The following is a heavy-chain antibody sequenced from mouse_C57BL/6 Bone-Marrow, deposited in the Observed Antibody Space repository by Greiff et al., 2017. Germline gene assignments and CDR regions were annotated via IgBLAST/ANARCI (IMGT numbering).Heavy chain of an antibody. CDR2: ISSGGDYI. J-gene: IGHJ3*01. Sequence: EVHLVESGDGLAKPGGSLKLSCAASGFTFSSYAMSWVRQTLEKRLEWVAYISSGGDYIYYADTVKGRFTISRDNARNTLYLQMSSLKSEDTGVYYCTRGFSNWGQADLVTVS. CDR3: TRGFSN. CDR1: GFTFSSYA. V-gene: IGHV5-9-1*02.